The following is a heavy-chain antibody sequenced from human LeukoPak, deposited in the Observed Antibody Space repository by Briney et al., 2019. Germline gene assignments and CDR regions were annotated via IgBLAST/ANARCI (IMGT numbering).Heavy chain of an antibody. CDR3: ARHYGDYVSGPYYWYFDL. J-gene: IGHJ2*01. Sequence: GGSLRLSCAASGLTFSSHWMHWVRHAPGKGLVWVSRITNDGSSTTYADSVKGRFTISRDNAKNMLYLQVNSLRAEDTAVYYCARHYGDYVSGPYYWYFDLWGRGTLVTVSS. CDR1: GLTFSSHW. V-gene: IGHV3-74*01. D-gene: IGHD4-17*01. CDR2: ITNDGSST.